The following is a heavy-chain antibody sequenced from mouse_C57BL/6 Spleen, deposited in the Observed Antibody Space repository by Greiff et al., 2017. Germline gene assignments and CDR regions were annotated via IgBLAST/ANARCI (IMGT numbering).Heavy chain of an antibody. D-gene: IGHD2-4*01. V-gene: IGHV5-9*01. Sequence: EVQRVESGGGLVKPGGSLKLSCAASGFTFSSYTMSWVRQTPEKRLEWVATISGGGGNTYYPDSVKGRFTISRDNAKNTLYLQMSSLRSEDMALYYCARQGYDYDFDYWGQGTTLTVSS. CDR1: GFTFSSYT. CDR2: ISGGGGNT. CDR3: ARQGYDYDFDY. J-gene: IGHJ2*01.